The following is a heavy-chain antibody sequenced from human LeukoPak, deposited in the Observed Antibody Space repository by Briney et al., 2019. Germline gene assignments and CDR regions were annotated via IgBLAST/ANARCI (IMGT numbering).Heavy chain of an antibody. CDR2: IYYSGST. Sequence: SETLSLTCTVSGGSISSYYWSWIRQPPGKGLEWIGYIYYSGSTNYNPFLKSRVTISVDTSKNQFSLKLSSVTAADTAVYYCARAYSYGHHYFDYWGQGTLVTVSS. D-gene: IGHD5-18*01. CDR1: GGSISSYY. V-gene: IGHV4-59*01. CDR3: ARAYSYGHHYFDY. J-gene: IGHJ4*02.